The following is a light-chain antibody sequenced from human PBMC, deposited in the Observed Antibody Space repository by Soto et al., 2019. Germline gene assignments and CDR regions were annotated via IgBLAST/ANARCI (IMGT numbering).Light chain of an antibody. Sequence: ETVMTQSPATLSVSPGERATLSCRASQSISSDLAWYQQKPGQATRHLIFGASTRATTIPPRFTGSRSGTEFMHTSSSLQSEDFAVYYCQQYNTWPRTFGQGTRVESK. CDR3: QQYNTWPRT. V-gene: IGKV3-15*01. CDR1: QSISSD. CDR2: GAS. J-gene: IGKJ1*01.